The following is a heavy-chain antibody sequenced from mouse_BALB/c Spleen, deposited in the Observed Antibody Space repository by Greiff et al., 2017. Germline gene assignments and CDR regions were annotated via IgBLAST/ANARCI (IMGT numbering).Heavy chain of an antibody. V-gene: IGHV14-3*02. CDR1: GFNIKDTY. Sequence: EVQLQQSGAELVKPGASVKLSCTASGFNIKDTYMHWVKQRPEQGLEWIGRIDPANGNTKYDPKFQGKATITADTSSNTAYLQLSSLTSEDTAVYYCARGLDYYGSRFDYWGQGTTLTVSS. CDR2: IDPANGNT. J-gene: IGHJ2*01. D-gene: IGHD1-1*01. CDR3: ARGLDYYGSRFDY.